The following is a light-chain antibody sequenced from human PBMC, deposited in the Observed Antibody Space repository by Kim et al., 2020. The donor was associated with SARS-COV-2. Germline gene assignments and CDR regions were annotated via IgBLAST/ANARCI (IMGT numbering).Light chain of an antibody. V-gene: IGLV3-19*01. CDR2: VNN. CDR3: NCRDSSGNWV. CDR1: GLRSYD. J-gene: IGLJ3*02. Sequence: VSVGQTVTATCQGDGLRSYDASCDQQKPRPAPVLVIYVNNNRPSGIPDRFSGSSSDNTTSLTITGARAEDEADYYCNCRDSSGNWVFGGGTQLTVL.